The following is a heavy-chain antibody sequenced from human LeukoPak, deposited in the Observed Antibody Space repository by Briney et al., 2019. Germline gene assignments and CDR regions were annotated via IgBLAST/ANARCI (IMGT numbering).Heavy chain of an antibody. CDR3: ARSLRNTAFDY. D-gene: IGHD2-2*02. J-gene: IGHJ4*02. CDR2: INHSGST. V-gene: IGHV4-34*01. CDR1: GGSFSGYY. Sequence: SETLSLTCAVYGGSFSGYYWSWIRQPPGKGLEWIGEINHSGSTNYNPSLKSRVTISVDTSKNQFSLKLSSVTAADTAVYYCARSLRNTAFDYWGQGTLVTVSP.